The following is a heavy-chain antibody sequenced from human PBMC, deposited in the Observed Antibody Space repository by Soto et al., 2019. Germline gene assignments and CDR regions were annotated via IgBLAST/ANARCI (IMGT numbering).Heavy chain of an antibody. CDR1: GFTFSSYG. J-gene: IGHJ4*02. CDR3: AKDIGSSWCFDY. Sequence: QVQLVESGGGVVQPGRSLRLSCAASGFTFSSYGMHWVRQAPGKGLEWVAGTSYDGSNEYYSDSVKGRFTISRDNSKNTLNLQMNSLRAEDTAVYYCAKDIGSSWCFDYWGQGTLVTVSS. D-gene: IGHD6-13*01. V-gene: IGHV3-30*18. CDR2: TSYDGSNE.